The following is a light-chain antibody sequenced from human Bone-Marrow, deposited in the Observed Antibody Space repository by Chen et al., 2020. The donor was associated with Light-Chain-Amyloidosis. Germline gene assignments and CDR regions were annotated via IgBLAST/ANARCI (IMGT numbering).Light chain of an antibody. CDR2: AAS. CDR3: QQSYSMSSIT. CDR1: QRLSNY. V-gene: IGKV1-39*01. Sequence: DIQMTQSPSSLSASVGDRVTITCRASQRLSNYLNWYQQKPGKAPKLLIHAASTLQSGVPLRFSGSLSGTDFILTISSVQPEDFAIYYCQQSYSMSSITFGQGTRLEIK. J-gene: IGKJ5*01.